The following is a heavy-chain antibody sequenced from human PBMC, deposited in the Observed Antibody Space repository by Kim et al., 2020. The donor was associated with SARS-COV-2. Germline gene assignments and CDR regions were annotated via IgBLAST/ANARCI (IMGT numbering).Heavy chain of an antibody. J-gene: IGHJ3*02. V-gene: IGHV3-11*01. Sequence: YAAAVKGRFTSSRDNAKNSLYLQMNSLRAEDTAVYYCARDPDLWADAFDIWGQGTMVTVSS. CDR3: ARDPDLWADAFDI. D-gene: IGHD3-10*01.